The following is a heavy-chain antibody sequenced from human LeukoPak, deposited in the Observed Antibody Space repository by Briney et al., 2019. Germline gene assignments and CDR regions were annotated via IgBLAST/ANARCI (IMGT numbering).Heavy chain of an antibody. D-gene: IGHD2-2*01. CDR3: ARGVPNQLLSAEYFQH. J-gene: IGHJ1*01. CDR1: GFTFSSYS. Sequence: GGSLRLSCAASGFTFSSYSMNWVRQAPGKGLEWVSYISSSSSTIYYADSVKGRFTISRDNAKNSLYLRMNSLRAEDTAVYYCARGVPNQLLSAEYFQHWGQGTPVTVSS. V-gene: IGHV3-48*04. CDR2: ISSSSSTI.